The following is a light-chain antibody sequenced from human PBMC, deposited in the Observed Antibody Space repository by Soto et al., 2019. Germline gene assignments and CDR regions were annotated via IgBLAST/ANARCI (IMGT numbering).Light chain of an antibody. CDR2: DGT. CDR1: QDIKQY. J-gene: IGKJ4*01. Sequence: DIQMTQSPSYLSASVGDRITITCQASQDIKQYVNWYQQKPGKAPVLLIFDGTRLEAGAPSRFSGSGLGTEFSFTISSLQPEDFATYYCQQYENLPVTFGGGTKVEIK. CDR3: QQYENLPVT. V-gene: IGKV1-33*01.